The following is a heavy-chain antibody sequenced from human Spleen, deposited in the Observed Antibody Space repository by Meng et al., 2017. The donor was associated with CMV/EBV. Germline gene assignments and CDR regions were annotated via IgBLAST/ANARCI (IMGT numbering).Heavy chain of an antibody. D-gene: IGHD3-3*01. J-gene: IGHJ3*02. CDR1: GYTFINYY. CDR3: ARGVTIFGVHDAFDI. V-gene: IGHV1-46*01. CDR2: INPSGGST. Sequence: ASVKVSCKASGYTFINYYMHWVRQAPGQGLEWMGMINPSGGSTTYAQRFQGRVTMTRDTSTSTVYMEMSSPRSEDTAVYYCARGVTIFGVHDAFDIWGQGTMVTVSS.